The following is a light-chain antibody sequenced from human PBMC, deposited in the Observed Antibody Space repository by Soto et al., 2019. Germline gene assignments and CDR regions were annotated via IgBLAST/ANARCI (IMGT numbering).Light chain of an antibody. CDR2: EDN. Sequence: LTQPHSVSESPGKTVTISCTRSSGSIASNYVQWYQQRPGSAPTPVIYEDNERPSGVPDRFSGSIDSSSNSASLTISGLKTDYEADYYCQSYHSGNVVFGGGTKLTVL. V-gene: IGLV6-57*04. J-gene: IGLJ2*01. CDR1: SGSIASNY. CDR3: QSYHSGNVV.